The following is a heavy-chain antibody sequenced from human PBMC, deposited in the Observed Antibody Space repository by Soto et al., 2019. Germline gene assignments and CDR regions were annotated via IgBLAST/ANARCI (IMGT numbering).Heavy chain of an antibody. V-gene: IGHV1-69*12. CDR2: IIPIFGTA. CDR1: GGTFSSYA. J-gene: IGHJ6*02. Sequence: QVQLVQSGAEVKKPGSSVKVSCKASGGTFSSYAISWVRQAPGQGLEWMGGIIPIFGTANYAQKFQGRVTITADESTSTAYMELSSLRSEDTAVYYCARVQLEVDYYYYYGMDVWGQGTTVTVSS. D-gene: IGHD1-1*01. CDR3: ARVQLEVDYYYYYGMDV.